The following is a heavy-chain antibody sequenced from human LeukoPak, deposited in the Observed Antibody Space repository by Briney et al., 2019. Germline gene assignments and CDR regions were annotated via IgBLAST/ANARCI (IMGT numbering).Heavy chain of an antibody. CDR3: ARGWPYYGSGSYFDY. Sequence: ASVKVSCKASGYTFTSYYMHWVRQAPGQGLEWMGIINPSGGSTSYAQKFQGRVTMTRDMSTSTVYMELSSLRSEDTALYYCARGWPYYGSGSYFDYWGQGTLVTVSS. CDR1: GYTFTSYY. J-gene: IGHJ4*02. V-gene: IGHV1-46*01. D-gene: IGHD3-10*01. CDR2: INPSGGST.